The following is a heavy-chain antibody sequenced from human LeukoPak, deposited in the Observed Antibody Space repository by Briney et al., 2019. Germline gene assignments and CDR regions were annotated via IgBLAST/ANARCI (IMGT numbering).Heavy chain of an antibody. CDR1: GFTLSSYA. V-gene: IGHV3-23*01. J-gene: IGHJ3*02. CDR2: ISGSGGST. CDR3: GNPTLVGVSPWDAFDI. Sequence: GGSLRLSCAASGFTLSSYAMSWVRQAPGKGLEWVSAISGSGGSTYYADSVKGRFTISRDNSKDTLYLQMNSLRADDTAVYYCGNPTLVGVSPWDAFDIWGQGTMVTVSS. D-gene: IGHD3-22*01.